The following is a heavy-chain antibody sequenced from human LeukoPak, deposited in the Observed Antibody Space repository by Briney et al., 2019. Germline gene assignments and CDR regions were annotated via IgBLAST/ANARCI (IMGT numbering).Heavy chain of an antibody. CDR3: ASISDLLYYFDS. V-gene: IGHV3-66*01. CDR1: GLTFRSNY. Sequence: GGSLRLSCAASGLTFRSNYMSWVRQAPGKGLEWVSLIYPGGNTYYADSVKGRFTLSRDNSKNTVYLQMNSLRVEDTAMYYCASISDLLYYFDSWGQGTLV. CDR2: IYPGGNT. J-gene: IGHJ4*02.